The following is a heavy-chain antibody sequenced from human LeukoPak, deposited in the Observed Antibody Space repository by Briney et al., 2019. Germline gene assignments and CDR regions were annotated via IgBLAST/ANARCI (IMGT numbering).Heavy chain of an antibody. Sequence: GGSLRLSCAASGFTFSSYAMSWVRQAPGKGLEWVSAISGSGGSTYYADSVKGRFTISRDNSKNTLYLQMNGLRAEDTAVYYCAKASLPYSFQHWGQGTLVTVSS. V-gene: IGHV3-23*01. CDR3: AKASLPYSFQH. CDR1: GFTFSSYA. CDR2: ISGSGGST. D-gene: IGHD5-12*01. J-gene: IGHJ1*01.